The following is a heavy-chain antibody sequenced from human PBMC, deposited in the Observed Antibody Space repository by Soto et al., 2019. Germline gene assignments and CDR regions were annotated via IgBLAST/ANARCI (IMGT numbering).Heavy chain of an antibody. Sequence: GASVKVSCKASGYTFTSYYMHWVRQAPGQGLEWMGIINPSGGSTSYAQKFQGRVTMTRDTSTSTVYMELSSLRSEDTAVYYCARKGVLSGYDRYYFDYWGQGTLVTVSS. CDR2: INPSGGST. V-gene: IGHV1-46*01. J-gene: IGHJ4*02. CDR3: ARKGVLSGYDRYYFDY. CDR1: GYTFTSYY. D-gene: IGHD5-12*01.